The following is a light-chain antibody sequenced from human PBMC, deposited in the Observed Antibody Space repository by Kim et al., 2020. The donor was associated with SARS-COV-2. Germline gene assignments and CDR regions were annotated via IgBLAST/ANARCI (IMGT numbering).Light chain of an antibody. CDR3: QQYGSSPYT. J-gene: IGKJ2*01. Sequence: EIVLTQSPGTLSLSPGERATLSCRASQSVSSNYLAWYQQKPGQAPRLLIYGASSRATGIPDRFSGSGSGTDFTLTISRLEPEDFAVHYCQQYGSSPYTFGQGTKLEI. CDR1: QSVSSNY. CDR2: GAS. V-gene: IGKV3-20*01.